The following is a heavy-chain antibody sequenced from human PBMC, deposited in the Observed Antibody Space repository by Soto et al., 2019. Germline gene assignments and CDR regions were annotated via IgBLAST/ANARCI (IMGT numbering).Heavy chain of an antibody. J-gene: IGHJ4*02. V-gene: IGHV3-15*01. Sequence: EVQLAESGGGLVKPGGSLRLSCAASGFTFNNAWLSWVRQAPGKGLEWVGRIKSKADGETTDYAAPVKGRFTISRDDSKNMLYLQMDSRKTEVTALYYCTTGLGQQLVVFDYWGQGTLITVSS. CDR3: TTGLGQQLVVFDY. CDR2: IKSKADGETT. D-gene: IGHD6-13*01. CDR1: GFTFNNAW.